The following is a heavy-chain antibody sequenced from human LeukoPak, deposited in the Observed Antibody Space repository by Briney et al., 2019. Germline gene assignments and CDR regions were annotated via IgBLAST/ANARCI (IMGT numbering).Heavy chain of an antibody. CDR3: ARRYYYDSSGYSYYFDY. V-gene: IGHV1-8*01. D-gene: IGHD3-22*01. CDR1: GYTFTSYD. CDR2: MNPNSGNT. Sequence: GASVKVSCKASGYTFTSYDINWVRQATGQGLEWMGWMNPNSGNTGYAQKFQGRVTMTRNTSISTAYMELSRLRSDDTAVYYCARRYYYDSSGYSYYFDYWGQGTLVTVSS. J-gene: IGHJ4*02.